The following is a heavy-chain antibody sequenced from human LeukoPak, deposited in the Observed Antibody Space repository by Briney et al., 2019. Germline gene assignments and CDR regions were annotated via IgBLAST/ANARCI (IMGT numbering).Heavy chain of an antibody. V-gene: IGHV3-7*01. Sequence: PGGSLRLSCAASGFTFSSYWMSWVRQAPGKGLEWVANIKQDGSEKYYVDSVKGRFTISRDNAKNSLYLQMNSLRAEDTAVYYCARAPTYYDILTGYYPSQWYYYYMDVWGKGTTVTVSS. D-gene: IGHD3-9*01. CDR2: IKQDGSEK. CDR1: GFTFSSYW. J-gene: IGHJ6*03. CDR3: ARAPTYYDILTGYYPSQWYYYYMDV.